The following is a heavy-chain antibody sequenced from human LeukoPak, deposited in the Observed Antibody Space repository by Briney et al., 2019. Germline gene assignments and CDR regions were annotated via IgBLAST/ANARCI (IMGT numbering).Heavy chain of an antibody. J-gene: IGHJ3*02. CDR1: GSSVTSYW. D-gene: IGHD2-21*02. V-gene: IGHV3-7*01. CDR2: LKQDGSDR. CDR3: ARARIVVVTVDAFDI. Sequence: GGSLRLSCGVSGSSVTSYWMSWVRQAPGKGLEWVASLKQDGSDRYYVDSVKGRFTIARDDAKSSLYLQMNSLRAEDTAVYYCARARIVVVTVDAFDIWGQGTMVTVSS.